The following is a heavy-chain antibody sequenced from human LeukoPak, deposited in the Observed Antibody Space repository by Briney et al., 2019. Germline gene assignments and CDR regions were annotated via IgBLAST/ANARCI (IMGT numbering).Heavy chain of an antibody. V-gene: IGHV3-23*01. CDR3: ARATELYDSSGYYLSDY. Sequence: GGSLRLSCAASGVTFSRNAMSWVRQAPGKGLEWVSSISGNGGSTYYADSVKGRFTISRDKSKNTLYLQMNSLRAGDTAVYYCARATELYDSSGYYLSDYWGQGTLVTVSS. CDR1: GVTFSRNA. CDR2: ISGNGGST. J-gene: IGHJ4*02. D-gene: IGHD3-22*01.